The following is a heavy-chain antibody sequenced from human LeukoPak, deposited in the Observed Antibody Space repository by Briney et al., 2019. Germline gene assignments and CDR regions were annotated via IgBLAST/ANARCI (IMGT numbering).Heavy chain of an antibody. CDR2: IRGHGET. D-gene: IGHD3-16*01. J-gene: IGHJ4*02. CDR3: ARASWVSSTDAVR. Sequence: GGSLRLSCAASGLSFSTFAMSWVRQGPARGLEWVSSIRGHGETIYAASVRGRFTLSSDSFRNTVYLQLNNLRVEDTAIYYCARASWVSSTDAVRWGQGTLVTVSS. V-gene: IGHV3-23*01. CDR1: GLSFSTFA.